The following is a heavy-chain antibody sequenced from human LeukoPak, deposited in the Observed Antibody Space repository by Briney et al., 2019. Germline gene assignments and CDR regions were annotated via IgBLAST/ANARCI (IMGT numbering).Heavy chain of an antibody. CDR1: GFTFSAYA. V-gene: IGHV3-21*01. J-gene: IGHJ4*02. CDR2: ISRSSYYI. D-gene: IGHD3-22*01. CDR3: AKVKVVGYSTFDY. Sequence: GGSLRLSCAASGFTFSAYAMNWVRQAPGKGLEWISSISRSSYYIYYADSVKGRFTISRDNAKNSLYLQMNSLRAEDTAVYYCAKVKVVGYSTFDYWGQGTLVTVSP.